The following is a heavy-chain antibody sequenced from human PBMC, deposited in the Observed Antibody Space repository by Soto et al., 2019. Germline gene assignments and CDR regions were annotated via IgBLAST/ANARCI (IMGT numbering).Heavy chain of an antibody. CDR3: ARGTYFDY. V-gene: IGHV1-18*01. J-gene: IGHJ4*02. CDR2: ISANNDHT. Sequence: QVQLVQSGAEVKKPGASVKVSCKASGYTLNTYGITWVRQAPGQGLEWMGWISANNDHTNYPQKLQGRVTMTTYTSTSKAYMERRSLTSDDTAVYYCARGTYFDYWGQGTLVTVSS. CDR1: GYTLNTYG.